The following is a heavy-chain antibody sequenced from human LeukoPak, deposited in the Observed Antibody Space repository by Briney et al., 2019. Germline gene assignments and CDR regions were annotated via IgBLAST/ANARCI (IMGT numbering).Heavy chain of an antibody. D-gene: IGHD1-26*01. J-gene: IGHJ3*02. CDR2: ISWNSGSI. CDR3: AKDYGSGSGTFDAFDI. CDR1: GFTFDDYA. V-gene: IGHV3-9*03. Sequence: PGRSLRLSCAASGFTFDDYAVHWVRQAPGKGLEWVSGISWNSGSIGYADSVKGRFTISRDNAKNSLYLQMNSLRAEDVALYYCAKDYGSGSGTFDAFDIWGQGTMVTVSS.